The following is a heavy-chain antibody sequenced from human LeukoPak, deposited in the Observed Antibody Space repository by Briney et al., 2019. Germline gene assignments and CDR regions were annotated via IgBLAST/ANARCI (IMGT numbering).Heavy chain of an antibody. CDR3: ARRNNFDY. D-gene: IGHD2/OR15-2a*01. V-gene: IGHV3-7*01. J-gene: IGHJ4*02. CDR1: GFTLRDWG. CDR2: IKEDGSVK. Sequence: GGSRRLSCAASGFTLRDWGMSWVRQAPGKGLEWVANIKEDGSVKSYVGSVKGRFTISRDNAKKSLYLQMSSLRAEDTAVYYCARRNNFDYWGQGTLVTVSS.